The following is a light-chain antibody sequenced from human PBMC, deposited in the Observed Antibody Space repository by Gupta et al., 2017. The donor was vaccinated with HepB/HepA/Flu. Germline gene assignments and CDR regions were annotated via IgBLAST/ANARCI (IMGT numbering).Light chain of an antibody. J-gene: IGLJ3*02. V-gene: IGLV1-40*01. CDR2: GNN. Sequence: QSVLTQPPSVSGAPGQRVTISCTGSSSDIGAGYDVHWYQQLPGTAPKLLIYGNNNRPSWVPDRISGSKSGTSASLAITGLQAEDEADYYCQSYDSSLSGSVFGGGTKLTVL. CDR3: QSYDSSLSGSV. CDR1: SSDIGAGYD.